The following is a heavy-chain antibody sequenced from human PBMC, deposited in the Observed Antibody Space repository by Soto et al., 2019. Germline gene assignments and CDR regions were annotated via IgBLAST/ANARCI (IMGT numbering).Heavy chain of an antibody. CDR2: INHSGST. D-gene: IGHD3-10*01. Sequence: SETLSLTCAVYGGSFSGYYWSWIRQPPGKGLEWIGEINHSGSTNYNPSLKSRVTISVDTSKNQFSLKLSSVTAADTAVYYCARGRVRSFLRGVPYYFDYWGQGTLVTV. V-gene: IGHV4-34*01. J-gene: IGHJ4*02. CDR1: GGSFSGYY. CDR3: ARGRVRSFLRGVPYYFDY.